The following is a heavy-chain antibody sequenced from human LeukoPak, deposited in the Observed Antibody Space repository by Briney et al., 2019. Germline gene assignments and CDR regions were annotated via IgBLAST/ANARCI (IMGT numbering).Heavy chain of an antibody. Sequence: GGSLRLSCAASGFTVSSNYMSWVRQAPGKGLEWVSAIYSWGTTYYADSVKGRFTISRDSSKNTLYLQMNSLRAEDTAVYYCARAYSFGYDSSGYYYAYWGQGTLVTVSS. D-gene: IGHD3-22*01. J-gene: IGHJ4*02. CDR2: IYSWGTT. CDR1: GFTVSSNY. CDR3: ARAYSFGYDSSGYYYAY. V-gene: IGHV3-53*01.